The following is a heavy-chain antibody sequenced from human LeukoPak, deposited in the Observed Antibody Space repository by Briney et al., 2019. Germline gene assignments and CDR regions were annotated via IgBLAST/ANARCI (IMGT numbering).Heavy chain of an antibody. J-gene: IGHJ6*03. D-gene: IGHD6-25*01. Sequence: ASVKVSCKASGYTFTGYYMHWVRQAPGQGLEWMGWINPNSGGTNYAQKLQGRVTMTTDTSTSTAYMELRSLRSDDTAVYYCARRLAASHYYYYMDVWGKGTTVTVSS. V-gene: IGHV1-2*02. CDR2: INPNSGGT. CDR3: ARRLAASHYYYYMDV. CDR1: GYTFTGYY.